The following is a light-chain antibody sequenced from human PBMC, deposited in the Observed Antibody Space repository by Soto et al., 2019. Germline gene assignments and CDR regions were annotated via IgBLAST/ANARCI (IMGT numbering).Light chain of an antibody. CDR1: SSDVGNYNL. Sequence: QSALTQPASVSGSPGQSITISCTGTSSDVGNYNLVSWYQQHPVKAPKLIIYEDNKRPSRDSNRFSGSKSGNMASLTISGLQAEDEADYYCCTYAGSSTWVFGGGTKLTVL. V-gene: IGLV2-23*01. CDR3: CTYAGSSTWV. CDR2: EDN. J-gene: IGLJ3*02.